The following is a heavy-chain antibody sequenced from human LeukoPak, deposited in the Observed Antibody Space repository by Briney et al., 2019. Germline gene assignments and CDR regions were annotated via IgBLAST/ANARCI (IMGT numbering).Heavy chain of an antibody. J-gene: IGHJ6*03. CDR3: AKDGGDYNYYYYYYMDV. Sequence: GGSLRLSCAASGFTFSSYGMHWVRQAPGKGLEWVAFIKYDGSNKYYADSVKGRFTISRDNSKNTLYMQMNSLRAEDTAVYYCAKDGGDYNYYYYYYMDVWGKGTTVTISS. D-gene: IGHD2-21*01. CDR2: IKYDGSNK. V-gene: IGHV3-30*02. CDR1: GFTFSSYG.